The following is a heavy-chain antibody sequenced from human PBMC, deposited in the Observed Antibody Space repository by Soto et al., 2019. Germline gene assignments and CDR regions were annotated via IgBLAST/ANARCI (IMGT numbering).Heavy chain of an antibody. D-gene: IGHD2-2*01. V-gene: IGHV5-51*01. Sequence: PGESLKISCKGSGYSFTSYWIGWVRQMPGKGLEWMGIIYPGDSDTRYSPSFQGQVTISADKSISTAYLQWSSLKASDTAMYYCARSVGTIGEVPDPVGYWGQGTLVTVSA. CDR3: ARSVGTIGEVPDPVGY. CDR1: GYSFTSYW. CDR2: IYPGDSDT. J-gene: IGHJ4*02.